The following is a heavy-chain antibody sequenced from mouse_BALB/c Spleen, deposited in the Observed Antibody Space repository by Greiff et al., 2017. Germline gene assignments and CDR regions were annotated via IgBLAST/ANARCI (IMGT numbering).Heavy chain of an antibody. J-gene: IGHJ1*01. V-gene: IGHV1-14*01. CDR3: ARELYYGSSYRYFDV. CDR2: INPYNDGT. Sequence: EVQLVESGPELVKPGASVKMSCKASGYTFTSYVMHWVKQKPGQGLEWIGYINPYNDGTKYNEKFKGKATLTSDKSSSTAYMELSSLTSEDSAVYYCARELYYGSSYRYFDVWGAGTTVTVSS. CDR1: GYTFTSYV. D-gene: IGHD1-1*01.